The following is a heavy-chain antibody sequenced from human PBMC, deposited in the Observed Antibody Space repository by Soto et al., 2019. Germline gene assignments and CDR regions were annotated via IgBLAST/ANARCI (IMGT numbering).Heavy chain of an antibody. Sequence: SETLSLTCAVSGGSISSGGYSWSWIRQPPGKGLEWIGYTYHSGSTYYNPSLKSRVTISVDRSKNQFSLKLSSVTAADTAVYYCARTLGICSSTSCYRRGNWFDPWGQGTLVTVSS. D-gene: IGHD2-2*02. J-gene: IGHJ5*02. V-gene: IGHV4-30-2*01. CDR3: ARTLGICSSTSCYRRGNWFDP. CDR1: GGSISSGGYS. CDR2: TYHSGST.